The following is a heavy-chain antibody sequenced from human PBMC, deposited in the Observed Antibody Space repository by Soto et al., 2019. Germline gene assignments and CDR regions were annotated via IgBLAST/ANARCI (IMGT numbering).Heavy chain of an antibody. CDR2: MYYSGST. J-gene: IGHJ4*02. D-gene: IGHD6-13*01. Sequence: QVQLRETGPGLVKPSHTLSLTCTVSGGSINSGGYYRNWIRQHPGKGLAWIGYMYYSGSTYYNPFLRRRVMISAATSENHFTLTLCSVPAAERAVYFGARGYRQSGYSSSWVFDYWGQGTLVNVSS. CDR1: GGSINSGGYY. CDR3: ARGYRQSGYSSSWVFDY. V-gene: IGHV4-31*03.